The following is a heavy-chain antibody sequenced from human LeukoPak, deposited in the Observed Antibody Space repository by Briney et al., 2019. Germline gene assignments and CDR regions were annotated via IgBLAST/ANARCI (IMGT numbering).Heavy chain of an antibody. V-gene: IGHV3-48*01. CDR1: GFTFSSYS. Sequence: GGSLRLSCAASGFTFSSYSMNWVRQAPGKGLEWVSYISSSSSTIYYADSVKGRFTISRDNSKNTLYLQMNSLRAEDTAVYYGARDGAGGMDVWGQGTTVTVSS. CDR2: ISSSSSTI. J-gene: IGHJ6*02. D-gene: IGHD3-16*01. CDR3: ARDGAGGMDV.